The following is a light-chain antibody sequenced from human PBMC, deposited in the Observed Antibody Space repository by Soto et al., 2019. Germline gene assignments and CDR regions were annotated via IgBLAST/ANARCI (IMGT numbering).Light chain of an antibody. CDR1: SSDIGAHNF. V-gene: IGLV2-14*03. Sequence: QSALTQPASVSGSPGQAITVSCSGTSSDIGAHNFVSWYQQHPGKAPKLIIYEVINRPSGVSDRFSGSKSGNTASLTISGLQSVDEADYYRNSYTTSNTFVFGSGTKVTVL. CDR2: EVI. J-gene: IGLJ1*01. CDR3: NSYTTSNTFV.